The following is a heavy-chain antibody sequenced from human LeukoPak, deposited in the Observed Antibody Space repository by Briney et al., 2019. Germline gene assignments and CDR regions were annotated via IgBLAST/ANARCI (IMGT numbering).Heavy chain of an antibody. D-gene: IGHD6-6*01. CDR3: ARVQLVDYYYYSYMDV. CDR1: GFTFSNYA. V-gene: IGHV3-20*04. CDR2: INWNGGST. J-gene: IGHJ6*03. Sequence: GGSLRLSCAASGFTFSNYAMRWVRQAPGKGLEWVSGINWNGGSTGYADSVKGRFTISRDNAKNSLYLQMNSLRAEDTALYYCARVQLVDYYYYSYMDVWGKGTTVTVSS.